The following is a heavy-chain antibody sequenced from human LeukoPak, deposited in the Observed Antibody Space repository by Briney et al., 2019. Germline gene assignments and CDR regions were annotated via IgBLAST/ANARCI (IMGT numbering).Heavy chain of an antibody. CDR1: GFTFSSYW. J-gene: IGHJ3*02. Sequence: GGSLRLSCAASGFTFSSYWMSWVRQAPGKGLEWVANIKQDGSEKYYVDSVKGRFTISRDNAKNSLYLQMNSLRAEDTAVYYCARASGGGRYFDWFHAFDIWGQGTMVTVSS. CDR2: IKQDGSEK. CDR3: ARASGGGRYFDWFHAFDI. D-gene: IGHD3-9*01. V-gene: IGHV3-7*01.